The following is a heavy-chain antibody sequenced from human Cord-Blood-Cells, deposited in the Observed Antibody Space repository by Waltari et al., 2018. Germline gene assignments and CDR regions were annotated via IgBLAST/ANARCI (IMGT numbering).Heavy chain of an antibody. V-gene: IGHV4-39*01. CDR1: GGSISSRSYY. CDR3: ARRDVTIFGVVNDAFDI. D-gene: IGHD3-3*01. CDR2: IYYSGST. J-gene: IGHJ3*02. Sequence: QLQLQESGPGLVKPSETLSLTCTVSGGSISSRSYYWGWIRQPPGKGLEWIGSIYYSGSTYYNPSLKSRFTISVDTSKNQFSLKLSSVTAADTAVYYCARRDVTIFGVVNDAFDIWGQGTMVTVSS.